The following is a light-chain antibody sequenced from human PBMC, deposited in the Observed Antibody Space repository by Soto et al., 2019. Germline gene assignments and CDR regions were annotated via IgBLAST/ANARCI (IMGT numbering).Light chain of an antibody. Sequence: QSALTHPDSVSGFPGQPLTISCIVTRSAIGDYNYASWYQQHPGKAPKLVIYDVRNRPSGVSNRCSGSKSGYTAFMTISRLKAEDEADYYCRSYSSTITRVFGTGSKVTVL. CDR3: RSYSSTITRV. CDR2: DVR. J-gene: IGLJ1*01. CDR1: RSAIGDYNY. V-gene: IGLV2-14*03.